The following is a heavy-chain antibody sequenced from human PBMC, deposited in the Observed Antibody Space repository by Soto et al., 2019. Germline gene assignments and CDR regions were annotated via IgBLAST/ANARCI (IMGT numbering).Heavy chain of an antibody. CDR2: IIPIFGTA. CDR1: GSTFSSYA. J-gene: IGHJ6*02. CDR3: AREGSIAARPGPHYYYGMDV. V-gene: IGHV1-69*13. Sequence: SVKVSGKASGSTFSSYAISWVRQAPGQGLEWMGGIIPIFGTANYAQKFQGRVTITADESTSTAYMELSSLRSEDTAVYYCAREGSIAARPGPHYYYGMDVWGQGTTVTVSS. D-gene: IGHD6-6*01.